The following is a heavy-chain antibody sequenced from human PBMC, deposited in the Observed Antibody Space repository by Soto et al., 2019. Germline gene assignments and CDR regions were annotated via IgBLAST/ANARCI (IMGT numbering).Heavy chain of an antibody. Sequence: EVQLVESGGGLVKPGGSLRLSCAASGFTFSSYSMNWVRQAPGQGLEWVSSISSSSSYIYYADSVKGRFTISRENAKNSLYLQMNSLRAEDKDVYDGASEMGRGNNFDYWGQGPLVTVSS. V-gene: IGHV3-21*01. D-gene: IGHD2-15*01. CDR2: ISSSSSYI. J-gene: IGHJ4*02. CDR1: GFTFSSYS. CDR3: ASEMGRGNNFDY.